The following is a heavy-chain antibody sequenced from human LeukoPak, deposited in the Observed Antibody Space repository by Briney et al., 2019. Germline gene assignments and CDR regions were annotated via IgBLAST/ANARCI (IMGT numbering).Heavy chain of an antibody. CDR2: ISYDGSNK. V-gene: IGHV3-30-3*01. Sequence: GRSLRLSCAASGFTFSSYAMHWVRQAPGKGLEWVAVISYDGSNKCYADSVKGRFTISRDNSKNTLYLQMNSLRAEDTAVYYCARDGKAARAGYYGMDVWGQGTTVTVSS. J-gene: IGHJ6*02. CDR1: GFTFSSYA. D-gene: IGHD6-6*01. CDR3: ARDGKAARAGYYGMDV.